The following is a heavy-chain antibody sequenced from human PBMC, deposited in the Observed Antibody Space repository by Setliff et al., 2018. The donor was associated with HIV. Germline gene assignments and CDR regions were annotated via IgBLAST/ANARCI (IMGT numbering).Heavy chain of an antibody. J-gene: IGHJ4*02. D-gene: IGHD6-13*01. CDR2: INPLGGNT. Sequence: ASVKVSCKASGNTFNSYYLHWVRQAPGQGLEWMGIINPLGGNTNYYAQKFQGRVTMTRDTSTGTAYMELSGLRSEDTAVYYCARAQPTDRIAAAGFDYWGQGTLVTVSS. V-gene: IGHV1-46*02. CDR3: ARAQPTDRIAAAGFDY. CDR1: GNTFNSYY.